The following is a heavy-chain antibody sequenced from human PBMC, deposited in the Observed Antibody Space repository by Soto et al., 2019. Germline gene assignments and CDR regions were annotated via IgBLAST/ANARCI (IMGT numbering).Heavy chain of an antibody. V-gene: IGHV3-48*03. CDR3: AREVGCSGGTCSLPSGADY. J-gene: IGHJ4*02. CDR1: GFIFSSYE. D-gene: IGHD2-15*01. CDR2: ISGSGSVI. Sequence: GGSLRLSCAASGFIFSSYEMNWVRQAPGKGLEWVSYISGSGSVIYYADSVKGRFTISRDNAKNSLYLQMISLRGEDTAVYFCAREVGCSGGTCSLPSGADYWGQGTLVTVSS.